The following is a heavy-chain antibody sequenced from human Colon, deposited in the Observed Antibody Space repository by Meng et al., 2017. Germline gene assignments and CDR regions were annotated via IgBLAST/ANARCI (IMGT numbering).Heavy chain of an antibody. CDR3: ARIDYGGNGIEKYFFDY. V-gene: IGHV4-4*03. Sequence: LVRPPGTLSFTAPVSSVASNSNCWVSWVRESPMKGMEWIGEIHHGGTNNYNPSLKGRVTISVDTSNTQFSLKLSSVTAADTAVYYCARIDYGGNGIEKYFFDYWGQGTLVTVSS. D-gene: IGHD4-23*01. CDR2: IHHGGTN. CDR1: SVASNSNCW. J-gene: IGHJ4*02.